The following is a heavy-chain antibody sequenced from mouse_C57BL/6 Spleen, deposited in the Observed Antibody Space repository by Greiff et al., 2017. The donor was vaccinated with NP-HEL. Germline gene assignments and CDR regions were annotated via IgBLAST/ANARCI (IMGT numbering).Heavy chain of an antibody. CDR2: IWRGGST. J-gene: IGHJ4*01. D-gene: IGHD4-1*01. V-gene: IGHV2-5*01. CDR1: GFSLTSYG. CDR3: AKGDWDVGAMDY. Sequence: VQLVESGPGLVQPSQSLSITCTVSGFSLTSYGVHWVRQSPGKGLEWLGVIWRGGSTDYNAAFMSRLSITKDNSKSQVFFKMNSLQADDTAIYYCAKGDWDVGAMDYWGQGTSVTVSS.